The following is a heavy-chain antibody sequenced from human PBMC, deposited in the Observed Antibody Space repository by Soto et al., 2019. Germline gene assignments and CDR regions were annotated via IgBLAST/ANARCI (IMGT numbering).Heavy chain of an antibody. D-gene: IGHD2-21*01. V-gene: IGHV4-39*01. CDR1: GGSISTSRSY. CDR3: ARQPTTGDTDLWFDP. Sequence: SXXTLSLPYNVSGGSISTSRSYWTFIRKPPGKGLEWLANIFYSGSTYYNPSLASRVTVSVDTSKNEFSLKLRSVTAADTAVYYCARQPTTGDTDLWFDPWGQGTLVTVSS. CDR2: IFYSGST. J-gene: IGHJ5*02.